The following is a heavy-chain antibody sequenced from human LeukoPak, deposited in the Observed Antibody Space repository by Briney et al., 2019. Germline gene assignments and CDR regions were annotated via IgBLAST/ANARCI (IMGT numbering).Heavy chain of an antibody. J-gene: IGHJ3*02. Sequence: SETLSLTCTVSGGSISSSSYYWGWIRQPPGKGLEWVGSIYYSGSTYYNPSLKSRVTISVDTSKNQFSLKLSSVTAADTAVYYCARRPLYGGNSVLLGAFDIWGQGTMVTVSS. D-gene: IGHD4-23*01. CDR1: GGSISSSSYY. V-gene: IGHV4-39*01. CDR2: IYYSGST. CDR3: ARRPLYGGNSVLLGAFDI.